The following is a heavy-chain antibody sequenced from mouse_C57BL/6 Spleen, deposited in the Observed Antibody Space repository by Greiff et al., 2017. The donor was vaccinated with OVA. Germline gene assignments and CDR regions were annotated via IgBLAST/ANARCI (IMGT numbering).Heavy chain of an antibody. CDR2: IYPGDGDT. CDR3: ARWDGSSYGYYAMDY. Sequence: QVQLQQSGAELVKPGASVKISCKASGYAFSSYWMNWVKQRPGKGLEWIGQIYPGDGDTNYNGKFKGKATLTADKSSSTAYMQLSSLTSEDSAVDFCARWDGSSYGYYAMDYWGQGTSVTVSS. D-gene: IGHD1-1*01. V-gene: IGHV1-80*01. J-gene: IGHJ4*01. CDR1: GYAFSSYW.